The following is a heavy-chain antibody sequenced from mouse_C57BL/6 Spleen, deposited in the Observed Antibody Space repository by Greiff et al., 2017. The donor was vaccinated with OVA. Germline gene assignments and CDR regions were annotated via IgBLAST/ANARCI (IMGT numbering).Heavy chain of an antibody. Sequence: LQESGPELVKPGASVKISCKASGYAFSSSWMNWVKQRPGKGLEWIGRIYPGDGDTNYNGKFKGKATLTADKSSSTAYMQLSSLTSEDSAVYFCARKESYFDYWGQGTTLTVSS. CDR3: ARKESYFDY. J-gene: IGHJ2*01. CDR1: GYAFSSSW. V-gene: IGHV1-82*01. CDR2: IYPGDGDT.